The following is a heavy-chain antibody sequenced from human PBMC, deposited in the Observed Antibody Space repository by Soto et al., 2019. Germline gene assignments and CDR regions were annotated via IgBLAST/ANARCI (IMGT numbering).Heavy chain of an antibody. CDR3: ARELPPDL. Sequence: GGSLRLSCAASGFTFSTYAIHWVRQAPGKGLDWVSIIWSAGLTYYADSVRGRFTISRDISKNILFLQMNNLRAEDSAIYYCARELPPDLWGQGTLVTV. D-gene: IGHD2-15*01. V-gene: IGHV3-53*01. CDR1: GFTFSTYA. CDR2: IWSAGLT. J-gene: IGHJ5*02.